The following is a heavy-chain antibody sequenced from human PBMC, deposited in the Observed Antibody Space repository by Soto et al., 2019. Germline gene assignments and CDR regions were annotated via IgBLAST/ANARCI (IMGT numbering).Heavy chain of an antibody. J-gene: IGHJ4*02. Sequence: GGSLRLSCAASGFTFSSYGMHWVRQAPGKGLEWVAVISYDGSNKYYADSVKGRFTISRDNSKNTLYLQMNSLRAEDTAVYYCAKDSGQGWELGGLDYWGQGTLVTVSS. D-gene: IGHD1-26*01. CDR2: ISYDGSNK. CDR3: AKDSGQGWELGGLDY. V-gene: IGHV3-30*18. CDR1: GFTFSSYG.